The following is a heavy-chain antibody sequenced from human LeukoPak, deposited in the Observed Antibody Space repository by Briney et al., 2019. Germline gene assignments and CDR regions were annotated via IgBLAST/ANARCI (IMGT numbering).Heavy chain of an antibody. J-gene: IGHJ6*03. V-gene: IGHV1-46*01. Sequence: GASVKVSCKASGYTFTSYYMHWVRQAPGQGLEWMGIINPSGGSTSYAQKFQGRVTMTRDTSTSTVYMELSSLRSEDTAVYYCARDMSRSSLDYYYYMDVWGKGTTVTVSS. CDR1: GYTFTSYY. CDR3: ARDMSRSSLDYYYYMDV. D-gene: IGHD6-6*01. CDR2: INPSGGST.